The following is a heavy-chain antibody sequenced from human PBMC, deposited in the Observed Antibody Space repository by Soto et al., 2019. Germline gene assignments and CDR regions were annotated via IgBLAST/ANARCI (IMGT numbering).Heavy chain of an antibody. J-gene: IGHJ3*02. Sequence: GGSLRLSCTASGFTFRSHGMHWVRQAPGKGLEWVASISYDGRNKYYVGSVKGRFTISRDNSKNTLDLQMNSLRPEDTAEYYCAKEWLGYCSGGNCYSGAFDIWGQGTMVTVSS. CDR2: ISYDGRNK. CDR3: AKEWLGYCSGGNCYSGAFDI. D-gene: IGHD2-15*01. V-gene: IGHV3-30*18. CDR1: GFTFRSHG.